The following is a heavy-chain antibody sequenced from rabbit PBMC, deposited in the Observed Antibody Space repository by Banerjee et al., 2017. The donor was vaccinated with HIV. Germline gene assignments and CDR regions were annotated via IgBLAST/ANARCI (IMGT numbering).Heavy chain of an antibody. D-gene: IGHD4-1*01. V-gene: IGHV1S47*01. CDR3: VRDHSSGWGAGAFDP. Sequence: QEQLVESGGGLVQPGGSLKLSCKASGFDFSSYGVSWVRQAPGKGLEWIGYIDPVFGSTYYASWVNGRFTISSHNAQNTLYLQLNSLTAADTATYFCVRDHSSGWGAGAFDPWGPGTLVTVS. CDR2: IDPVFGST. J-gene: IGHJ2*01. CDR1: GFDFSSYG.